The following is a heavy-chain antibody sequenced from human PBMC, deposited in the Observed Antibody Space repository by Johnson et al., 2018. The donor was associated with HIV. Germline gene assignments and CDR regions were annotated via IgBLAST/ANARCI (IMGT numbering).Heavy chain of an antibody. CDR3: AKDGRDDLRAFDI. Sequence: QVQLVESGGGVVQPGGSLRLSCAASGFTFSNYGMHWVRQAPGKGLAWVAFIRYDGSDKYYEDSVKGRFTVSRDNSNNTLYLQMNGLGPEDTAVYYCAKDGRDDLRAFDIWGQGTMVTVSS. D-gene: IGHD5-24*01. CDR1: GFTFSNYG. CDR2: IRYDGSDK. J-gene: IGHJ3*02. V-gene: IGHV3-30*02.